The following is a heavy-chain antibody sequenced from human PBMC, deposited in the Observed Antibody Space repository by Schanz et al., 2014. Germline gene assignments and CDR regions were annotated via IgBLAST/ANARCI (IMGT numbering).Heavy chain of an antibody. CDR2: IYTSGST. CDR1: GGSISSFY. V-gene: IGHV4-4*07. CDR3: ATWSGTRLFHN. Sequence: QVQLQESGPGLVKSSETLSLTCTVSGGSISSFYWGWIRQPAGKGLEWIGRIYTSGSTNYNPSLKSRVTMSLDTSKNQFSLRLSSVTAADTAAYYCATWSGTRLFHNWGQGTLVTVSS. J-gene: IGHJ4*02. D-gene: IGHD1-7*01.